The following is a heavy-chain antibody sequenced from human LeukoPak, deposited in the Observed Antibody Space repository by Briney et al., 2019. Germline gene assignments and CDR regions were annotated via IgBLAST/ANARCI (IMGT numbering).Heavy chain of an antibody. CDR1: GGSISSSSYY. J-gene: IGHJ4*02. D-gene: IGHD6-19*01. CDR2: IYYSGST. CDR3: ARREWLDHFDY. V-gene: IGHV4-39*01. Sequence: SETLSLTCTVSGGSISSSSYYWGWIRRPPGKGLEWIGSIYYSGSTYYNPSLKSRVTISVDTSKNQFSLKLSSVTAADTAVYYCARREWLDHFDYWGQGTLVTVSS.